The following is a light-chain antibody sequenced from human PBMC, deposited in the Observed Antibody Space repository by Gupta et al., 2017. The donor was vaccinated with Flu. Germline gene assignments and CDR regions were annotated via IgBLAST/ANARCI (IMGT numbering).Light chain of an antibody. CDR3: QQSYSTPLLT. Sequence: DRVTITCRASQSISNYLNWYQQKPGEAPKLLVYAASSLQSGVPSRSSGSGSGTDFTLTISSLQPEDCATYFCQQSYSTPLLTFGPGTKVDIK. CDR1: QSISNY. J-gene: IGKJ3*01. V-gene: IGKV1-39*01. CDR2: AAS.